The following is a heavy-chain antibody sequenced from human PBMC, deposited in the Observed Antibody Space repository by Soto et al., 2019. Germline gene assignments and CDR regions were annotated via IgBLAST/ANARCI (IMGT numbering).Heavy chain of an antibody. V-gene: IGHV1-2*02. CDR3: ARELSSPYCSGGGCPFDY. J-gene: IGHJ4*02. Sequence: ASVKVSCKASGYTFTGYYMHWVRQAPGQGLEWMGWINPNSGGTNYAQKFQGRVTMTRDTSISTAYMELSRLRSDDTAVYYCARELSSPYCSGGGCPFDYWGQGTLVTVSS. CDR1: GYTFTGYY. D-gene: IGHD2-15*01. CDR2: INPNSGGT.